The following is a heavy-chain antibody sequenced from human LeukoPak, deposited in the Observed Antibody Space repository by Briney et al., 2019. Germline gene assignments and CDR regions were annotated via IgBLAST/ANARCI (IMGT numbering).Heavy chain of an antibody. V-gene: IGHV3-13*05. Sequence: GGSLRLSCAASGFTFSSYDMHWVRQATGKGLEWVSAIGTAGDPYYPGSVKGRFTISRENAKNSLYLQVNSLRAGDTAVYYCARGHGSGSYLPYGMDVWGKGTTVTVSS. J-gene: IGHJ6*04. CDR2: IGTAGDP. CDR1: GFTFSSYD. CDR3: ARGHGSGSYLPYGMDV. D-gene: IGHD3-10*01.